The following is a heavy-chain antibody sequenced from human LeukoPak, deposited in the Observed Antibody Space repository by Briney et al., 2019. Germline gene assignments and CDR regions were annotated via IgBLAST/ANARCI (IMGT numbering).Heavy chain of an antibody. J-gene: IGHJ4*02. Sequence: HGGSLRLSCAASGFTFSSYSMNWVRQAPGKGLEWVSSISTSSTYIYYADSVKGRFTISRDNAKNSLYLQMNSLRAEDTAVYYCARDPPFIIGTTFFDYWGQGTLVTVTS. CDR3: ARDPPFIIGTTFFDY. CDR2: ISTSSTYI. V-gene: IGHV3-21*01. D-gene: IGHD1-20*01. CDR1: GFTFSSYS.